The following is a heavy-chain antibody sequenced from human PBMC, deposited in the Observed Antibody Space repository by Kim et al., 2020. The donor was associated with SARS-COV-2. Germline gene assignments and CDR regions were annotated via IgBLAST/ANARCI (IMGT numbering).Heavy chain of an antibody. CDR2: IDWDDDK. D-gene: IGHD3-22*01. CDR1: GFSLSTRGMC. Sequence: SGPTLVNPTQTLTLTCTFSGFSLSTRGMCVSWIRQPPGKALEWLARIDWDDDKYYDTSLKTRLTISTDTSKNQVVLTMTNVDPVDTATYYCARLLLTNYDGPVDYWGQGTLVTVSS. V-gene: IGHV2-70*11. CDR3: ARLLLTNYDGPVDY. J-gene: IGHJ4*02.